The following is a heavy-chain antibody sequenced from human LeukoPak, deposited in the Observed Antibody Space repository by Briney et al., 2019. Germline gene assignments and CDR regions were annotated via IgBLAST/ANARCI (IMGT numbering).Heavy chain of an antibody. CDR1: GYTLTELS. D-gene: IGHD3-10*01. V-gene: IGHV1-24*01. J-gene: IGHJ6*03. CDR2: FDSEDGET. CDR3: ATTGRVRGVISYYYYIDV. Sequence: ASVKVSCKVSGYTLTELSMHWVRQAPGKGLEWMGGFDSEDGETIYAQKFQGRVTMTEDTSTDTAYMELSSLRSEDTAVYYCATTGRVRGVISYYYYIDVWGKGTTVTISS.